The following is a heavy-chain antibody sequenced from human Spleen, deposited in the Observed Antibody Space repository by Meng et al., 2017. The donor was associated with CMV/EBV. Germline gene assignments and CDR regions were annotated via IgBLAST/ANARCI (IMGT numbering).Heavy chain of an antibody. V-gene: IGHV4-4*01. J-gene: IGHJ4*02. D-gene: IGHD2-15*01. Sequence: LSCAASGFSVSSNYMTWVRQPPGKGLEWIGEISHSGTTKYNPSLKSRVTISIDSTRNHFSLKLTSVTAADKGVYFCTRSPGWWYLDYWGQGSLVTVSS. CDR3: TRSPGWWYLDY. CDR2: ISHSGTT. CDR1: GFSVSSNY.